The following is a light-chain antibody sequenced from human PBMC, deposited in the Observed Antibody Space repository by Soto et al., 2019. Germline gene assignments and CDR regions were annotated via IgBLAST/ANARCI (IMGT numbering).Light chain of an antibody. J-gene: IGKJ1*01. CDR1: QGIRDE. CDR2: AAS. CDR3: LQHYDYPRT. V-gene: IGKV1-6*01. Sequence: AIQMTQSPSSLSASVGVRVTITCRASQGIRDELGWYQQKAGKAPNLLVSAASSLQSGVPSMYSGRGSGADFTLPISRLQPEDFATYDCLQHYDYPRTFGQGTKVELK.